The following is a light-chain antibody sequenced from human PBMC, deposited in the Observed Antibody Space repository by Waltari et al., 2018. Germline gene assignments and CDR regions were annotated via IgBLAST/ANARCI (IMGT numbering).Light chain of an antibody. CDR1: TTDVGSYDL. Sequence: QSALTQPASVSATPGQSITIPCSGTTTDVGSYDLVSWYQQHPGEAPKLLICEVFKRPPDTSSRFSGAKSGSTASLTISGLQPEDEADYYCCSYAGRGTYVFGSGTKVTVL. CDR3: CSYAGRGTYV. CDR2: EVF. V-gene: IGLV2-23*02. J-gene: IGLJ1*01.